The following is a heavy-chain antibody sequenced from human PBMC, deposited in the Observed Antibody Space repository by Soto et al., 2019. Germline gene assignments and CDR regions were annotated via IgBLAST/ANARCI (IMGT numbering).Heavy chain of an antibody. CDR3: AREVGCSGGSCYSVDYGMDV. CDR2: IYYSGST. V-gene: IGHV4-30-4*01. D-gene: IGHD2-15*01. J-gene: IGHJ6*02. Sequence: QVQLQESGPGLVKPSQTLSLTCTVSGGSISSGDYYWSWIRQPPGKDLEWIGYIYYSGSTYYNPSLKSRVTISVDTSKNQFSLKLSSVTAADTAVYYCAREVGCSGGSCYSVDYGMDVWGQGTTVTVSS. CDR1: GGSISSGDYY.